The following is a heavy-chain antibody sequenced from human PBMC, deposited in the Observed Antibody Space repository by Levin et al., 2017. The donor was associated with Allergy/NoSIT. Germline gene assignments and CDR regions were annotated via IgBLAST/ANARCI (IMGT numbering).Heavy chain of an antibody. J-gene: IGHJ4*02. CDR3: ARGINRLVNSLYGSGSYWRPHDY. CDR1: GGSFSGYY. V-gene: IGHV4-34*01. D-gene: IGHD3-10*01. Sequence: GSLRLSCAVYGGSFSGYYWSWIRQPPGKGLEWIGEINHSGSTNYNPSLKSRVTISVDTSKNQFSLKLSSVTAADTAVYYCARGINRLVNSLYGSGSYWRPHDYWGQGTLVTVSS. CDR2: INHSGST.